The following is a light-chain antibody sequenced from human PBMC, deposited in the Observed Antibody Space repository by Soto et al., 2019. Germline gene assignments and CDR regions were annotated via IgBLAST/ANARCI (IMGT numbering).Light chain of an antibody. Sequence: DIQMTQSPTSLSASVGDRVTITCRASQDIRNFVAWYQQKPGKAPKLLIYAASTLQSGVPSRVSGSGSGTDFTLTLHRLQPGDVATYSCQKYSSVPVFGPGTKVEIK. V-gene: IGKV1-27*01. CDR2: AAS. CDR3: QKYSSVPV. J-gene: IGKJ3*01. CDR1: QDIRNF.